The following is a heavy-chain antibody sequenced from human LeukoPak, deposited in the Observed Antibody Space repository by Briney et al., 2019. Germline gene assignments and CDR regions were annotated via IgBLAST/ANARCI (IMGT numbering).Heavy chain of an antibody. CDR3: MLTHDYCDN. D-gene: IGHD4-23*01. J-gene: IGHJ4*02. V-gene: IGHV3-73*01. CDR2: IRSRVKNYAT. Sequence: VGSLTLSCAASGVTFSGSVMHWVRQPSGTGPEWVGRIRSRVKNYATAYASSVRGRFTISRDDSKNTAYLQMTSLKREDTAIYYCMLTHDYCDNWGQGTQVTVSS. CDR1: GVTFSGSV.